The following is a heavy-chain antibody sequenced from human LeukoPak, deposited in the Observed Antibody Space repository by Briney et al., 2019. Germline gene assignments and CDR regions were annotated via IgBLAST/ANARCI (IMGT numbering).Heavy chain of an antibody. D-gene: IGHD3-22*01. CDR1: GFTFDDDV. Sequence: GRSLRLSCAASGFTFDDDVMHWVRQAPGKGLEWVSGISWKSGSIGYADSVKGRFTISKDNAKNSLYLQMNNLRPEDTALYYCAKGASDNNGFYSRYFDYWGQGTLVTVSS. CDR3: AKGASDNNGFYSRYFDY. V-gene: IGHV3-9*01. J-gene: IGHJ4*02. CDR2: ISWKSGSI.